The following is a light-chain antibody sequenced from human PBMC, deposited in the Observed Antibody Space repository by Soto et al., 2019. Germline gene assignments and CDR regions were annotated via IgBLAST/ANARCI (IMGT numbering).Light chain of an antibody. CDR1: SSDVGGYNY. CDR2: DVS. J-gene: IGLJ1*01. CDR3: SSYTTSNTRQIV. Sequence: QSALTQPASVSGSPGQSINISCTGTSSDVGGYNYVSWYQHHPGKAPKLIIYDVSNRPSGVSNPFSGSNSGNTASLTMSGLQPEGEADYYCSSYTTSNTRQIVFGTGTKLTVL. V-gene: IGLV2-14*03.